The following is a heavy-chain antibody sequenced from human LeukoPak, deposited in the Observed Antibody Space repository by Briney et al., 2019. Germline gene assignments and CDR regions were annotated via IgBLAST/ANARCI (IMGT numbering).Heavy chain of an antibody. J-gene: IGHJ5*02. CDR2: MNPNSGNT. V-gene: IGHV1-8*01. Sequence: ASVKVSCKASVYTFTSYDINWVRQATGLGPEWMGWMNPNSGNTGYAQKFQGRVTMTRNTSISTAYLELSSLTSEDTAVYYCARGPNKYDGGNSGSARFDPWGQGSLVTVSS. D-gene: IGHD4-23*01. CDR3: ARGPNKYDGGNSGSARFDP. CDR1: VYTFTSYD.